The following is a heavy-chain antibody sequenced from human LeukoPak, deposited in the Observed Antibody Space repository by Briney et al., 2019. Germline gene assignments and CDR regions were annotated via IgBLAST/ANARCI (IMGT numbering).Heavy chain of an antibody. V-gene: IGHV4-59*01. J-gene: IGHJ4*02. CDR3: ARTVPLSYYYDSSGYYYDY. CDR1: GYSISNYY. D-gene: IGHD3-22*01. CDR2: IYFSGST. Sequence: SETLSLTCTVSGYSISNYYWSWIRQPPGKGLEWIGYIYFSGSTKYNPSLKSRVTISIDTSKHQFSLKLNSLTPADTAVYYCARTVPLSYYYDSSGYYYDYWGQGTLVTVSS.